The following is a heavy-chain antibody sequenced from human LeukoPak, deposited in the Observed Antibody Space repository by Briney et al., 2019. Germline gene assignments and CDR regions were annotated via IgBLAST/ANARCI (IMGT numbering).Heavy chain of an antibody. D-gene: IGHD6-13*01. CDR3: AREAAAAQNAFDI. Sequence: GRSLRLSCVASEFTFRTDSMNWVRQAPGKGLEWVSFISSRSNRTEYADSVKGRFIVSRDRSKNSVHLQMNSLRTEDTAVYYCAREAAAAQNAFDIWGQGTMVTVSS. CDR1: EFTFRTDS. V-gene: IGHV3-48*01. CDR2: ISSRSNRT. J-gene: IGHJ3*02.